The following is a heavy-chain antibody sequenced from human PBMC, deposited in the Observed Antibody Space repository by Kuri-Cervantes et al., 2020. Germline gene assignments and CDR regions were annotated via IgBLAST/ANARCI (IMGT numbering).Heavy chain of an antibody. CDR3: AKSSRQWLRAFDI. J-gene: IGHJ3*02. V-gene: IGHV3-30-3*02. CDR1: GFTFSSYA. CDR2: ISYDGSNK. Sequence: GGSLRLSCAASGFTFSSYAMHWVRQAPGKGLEWVAVISYDGSNKYYADSVKGRFTISRDNSKNTLYLQMNGLRAEDTAVYYCAKSSRQWLRAFDIWGQGTMVTVSS. D-gene: IGHD6-19*01.